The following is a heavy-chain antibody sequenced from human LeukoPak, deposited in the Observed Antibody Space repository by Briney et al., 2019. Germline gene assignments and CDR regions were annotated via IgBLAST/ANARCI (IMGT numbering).Heavy chain of an antibody. CDR3: ARDSGPGEDYYYYYYMDV. J-gene: IGHJ6*03. CDR2: IYTSGST. V-gene: IGHV4-4*07. Sequence: SETLSLTCTVSGGSISSYYWSWVRQPAGKGLEWIGRIYTSGSTNYNLSLKSRVTMSVDTSKNQFSLKLSSVTAADTAVYYCARDSGPGEDYYYYYYMDVWGKGTTVTVSS. CDR1: GGSISSYY. D-gene: IGHD3-16*01.